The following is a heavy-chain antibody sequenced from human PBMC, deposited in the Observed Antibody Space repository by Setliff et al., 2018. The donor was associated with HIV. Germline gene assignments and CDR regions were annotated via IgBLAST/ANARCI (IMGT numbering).Heavy chain of an antibody. CDR3: ARSSRPDMRLAFDI. J-gene: IGHJ3*02. CDR1: GLNIRNYG. Sequence: PGGSLRLSCAASGLNIRNYGMTWVRQAPGKGLEWVSAISGTGYSMSYADSVKGRFTISRDNSKNTVFMQMNDLRPEDTAVYFCARSSRPDMRLAFDIWGQGTMVTVSS. D-gene: IGHD3-9*01. V-gene: IGHV3-23*01. CDR2: ISGTGYSM.